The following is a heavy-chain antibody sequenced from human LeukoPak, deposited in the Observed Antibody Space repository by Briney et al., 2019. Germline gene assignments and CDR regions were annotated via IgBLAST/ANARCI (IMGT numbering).Heavy chain of an antibody. V-gene: IGHV4-4*07. CDR2: IYISGST. CDR1: GGSISSYY. D-gene: IGHD3-3*01. J-gene: IGHJ6*03. Sequence: SETLSLTCTVSGGSISSYYWSWIRQPAGKGLEWIGRIYISGSTNYNPSLKSRVTMSVDTSKKQFSLKLSSVTAADTAVYYCARENDFSGAFPPYVDVWGKGTTVTISS. CDR3: ARENDFSGAFPPYVDV.